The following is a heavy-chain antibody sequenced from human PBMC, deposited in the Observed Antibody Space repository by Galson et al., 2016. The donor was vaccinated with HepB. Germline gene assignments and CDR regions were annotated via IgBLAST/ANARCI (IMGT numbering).Heavy chain of an antibody. Sequence: SLRLSCAASGFTFNDYVMHWVRQLPGKGLEWVSGVNWNSATLAYAASVRGRFTISRDNAENHLYLQMNSLRAEDTALYYCAKGQTNWATFDSWGQGTLVTVSS. V-gene: IGHV3-9*01. J-gene: IGHJ4*02. CDR2: VNWNSATL. CDR1: GFTFNDYV. CDR3: AKGQTNWATFDS. D-gene: IGHD7-27*01.